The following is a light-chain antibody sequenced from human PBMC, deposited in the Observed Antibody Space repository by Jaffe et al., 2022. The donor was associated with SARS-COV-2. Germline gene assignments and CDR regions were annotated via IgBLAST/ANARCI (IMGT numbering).Light chain of an antibody. CDR3: HVWDSTGGHRGF. J-gene: IGLJ2*01. Sequence: SYVLTQPPSVSVAPGQAATVTCGGNNIGRKSVHWYQQRPGQAPVLVVYDDSERPSGIPERFSGSNSGITATLTISRVEAGDEADYYCHVWDSTGGHRGFFGGGTKLTVL. CDR1: NIGRKS. CDR2: DDS. V-gene: IGLV3-21*02.